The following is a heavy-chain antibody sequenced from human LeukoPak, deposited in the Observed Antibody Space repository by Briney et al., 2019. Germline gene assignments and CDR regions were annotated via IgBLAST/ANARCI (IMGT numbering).Heavy chain of an antibody. V-gene: IGHV4-4*09. J-gene: IGHJ4*02. CDR2: ISTSGRT. D-gene: IGHD3-9*01. CDR1: GVSITSYK. CDR3: ATSYDNKIVPYDC. Sequence: SSETLSLTCTVSGVSITSYKWSWLRQSPGKGLEWIGFISTSGRTDYNPSLTSRVPMSVDTSKSQVSLRLSSVTAEDTAVYYCATSYDNKIVPYDCWGQGILVTVSS.